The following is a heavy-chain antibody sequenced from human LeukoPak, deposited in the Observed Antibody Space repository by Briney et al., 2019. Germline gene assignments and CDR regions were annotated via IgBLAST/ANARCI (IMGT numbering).Heavy chain of an antibody. Sequence: GASVKVSCKATGYSFTAHYMHWVRQAPGQGLEWMALINPSGSRTVYAQKFQGRVTITADKSTSTAYMELSSLRSEDTAVYYCARLGYDSSGYEGLAHDYWGQGTLVTVSS. CDR2: INPSGSRT. CDR1: GYSFTAHY. J-gene: IGHJ4*02. D-gene: IGHD3-22*01. V-gene: IGHV1-46*01. CDR3: ARLGYDSSGYEGLAHDY.